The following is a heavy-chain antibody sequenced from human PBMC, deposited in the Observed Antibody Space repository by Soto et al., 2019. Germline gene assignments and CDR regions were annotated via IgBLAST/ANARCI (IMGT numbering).Heavy chain of an antibody. D-gene: IGHD3-9*01. CDR2: ISGGGGST. J-gene: IGHJ1*01. Sequence: EVQLLESGGGLVQPGGSLRLSCAASGFTFSSYAMSWVRQAPGKGLECVSSISGGGGSTYYADSVKGRFTISRDNSKNTLHLQMNSLRAEDTAGYYCAKDGDILSGYPEYFQHWGQGTLVTVSS. V-gene: IGHV3-23*01. CDR3: AKDGDILSGYPEYFQH. CDR1: GFTFSSYA.